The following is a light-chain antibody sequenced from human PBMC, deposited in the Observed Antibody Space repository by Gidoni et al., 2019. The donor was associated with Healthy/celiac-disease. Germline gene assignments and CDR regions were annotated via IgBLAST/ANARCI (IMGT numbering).Light chain of an antibody. CDR3: QSFDSSLSGSV. Sequence: QSVLTQPPSVSAAPGQRVTISCTGSSSDIGAVYDVHWYQHLPGTAPKLLIYGNNNRPSGGPDRFSGSKSGTSASLAITGLQAEDEADYYCQSFDSSLSGSVFGGGTKLTVL. V-gene: IGLV1-40*01. CDR1: SSDIGAVYD. J-gene: IGLJ3*02. CDR2: GNN.